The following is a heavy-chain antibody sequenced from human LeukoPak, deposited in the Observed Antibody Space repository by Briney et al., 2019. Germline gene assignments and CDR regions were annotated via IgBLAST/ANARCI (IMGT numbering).Heavy chain of an antibody. CDR3: ARGVDYYAMDV. CDR1: GSTFTIYG. Sequence: GASVKVSCKASGSTFTIYGICWVRQAPGQGLEWMGWISTYNGNTNYAQNLQGRVTMTSDTSTSTVYMELRSLRSDDTAVYYCARGVDYYAMDVWGKGTTVTVSS. J-gene: IGHJ6*04. V-gene: IGHV1-18*04. CDR2: ISTYNGNT.